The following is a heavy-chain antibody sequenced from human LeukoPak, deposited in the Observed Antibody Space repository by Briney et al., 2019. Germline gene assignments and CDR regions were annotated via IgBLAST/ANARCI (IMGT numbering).Heavy chain of an antibody. Sequence: GGSLRLSCATSGFTFSDYGIHWVRQAPGKGLEWVAFISYDGSDEYYADSVKGRFTISRDNSKNTLYLQMNSLRAEDTAVYYCAKDHIMITFGYHFDYWGQGTLVTVSS. D-gene: IGHD3-16*01. CDR1: GFTFSDYG. J-gene: IGHJ4*02. CDR2: ISYDGSDE. CDR3: AKDHIMITFGYHFDY. V-gene: IGHV3-30*18.